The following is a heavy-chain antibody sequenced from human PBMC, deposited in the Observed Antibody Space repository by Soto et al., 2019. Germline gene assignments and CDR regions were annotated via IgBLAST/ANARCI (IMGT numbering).Heavy chain of an antibody. CDR1: RGSFTGYY. Sequence: QVQLQQWGAGLLKPSETLSLTCAVYRGSFTGYYWSWIRQPPGKGLEWIGEINHSGSTNYNPSLKSRVTISVDTSKNQFSLKLSSVTAADTAVYYCARVGYGDYEGSFDYWGQGTLVTVSS. CDR2: INHSGST. J-gene: IGHJ4*02. V-gene: IGHV4-34*01. CDR3: ARVGYGDYEGSFDY. D-gene: IGHD4-17*01.